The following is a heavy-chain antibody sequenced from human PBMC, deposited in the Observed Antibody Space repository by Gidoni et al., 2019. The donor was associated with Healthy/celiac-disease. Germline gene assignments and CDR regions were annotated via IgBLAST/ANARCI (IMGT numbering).Heavy chain of an antibody. J-gene: IGHJ6*02. V-gene: IGHV1-2*02. Sequence: QVQLVQSGAAVKKPGASVKVSCKASGYTFTGSYMHWVRQAPGQGLEWMGWINPNSGGTNYAQKFQGRVTMTRDTSISTADMELSRLRSDDTAVYYCARSMVRGVIIRYGMDVWGQGTTVTVSS. CDR2: INPNSGGT. CDR1: GYTFTGSY. D-gene: IGHD3-10*01. CDR3: ARSMVRGVIIRYGMDV.